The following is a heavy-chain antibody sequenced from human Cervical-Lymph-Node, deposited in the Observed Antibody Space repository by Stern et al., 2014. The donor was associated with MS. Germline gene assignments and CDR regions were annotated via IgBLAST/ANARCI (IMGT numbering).Heavy chain of an antibody. V-gene: IGHV5-51*01. Sequence: EVQLVESGAEVKKPGESLKISCKGSGYKFSTYWIGWVRQMPGKGLEWMGIIHPGDSDTRYSPSFQGQVTISVDKSISTAYLQWSSLKASDTAIYFCARQGIGGGKVFYYYAMDVWGQGTTVTVSS. CDR3: ARQGIGGGKVFYYYAMDV. J-gene: IGHJ6*02. CDR2: IHPGDSDT. D-gene: IGHD2-15*01. CDR1: GYKFSTYW.